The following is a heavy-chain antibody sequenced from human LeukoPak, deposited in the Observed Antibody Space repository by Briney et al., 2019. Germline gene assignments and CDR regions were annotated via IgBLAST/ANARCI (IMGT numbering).Heavy chain of an antibody. J-gene: IGHJ3*02. CDR3: ARRLGMFGAFDI. CDR1: GGSFSGYY. Sequence: SETLSLTCAVYGGSFSGYYWSWIRQPPGKGLEWIGEINHSGSTNYNLSLKSRVTISVDTSKNQFSLKLSSVTAADTAVYYCARRLGMFGAFDIWGQGTMVTVSS. CDR2: INHSGST. V-gene: IGHV4-34*01. D-gene: IGHD3-16*01.